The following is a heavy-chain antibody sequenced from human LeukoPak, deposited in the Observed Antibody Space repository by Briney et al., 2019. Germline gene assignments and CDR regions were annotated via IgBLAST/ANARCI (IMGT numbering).Heavy chain of an antibody. CDR2: IGKDGSEK. V-gene: IGHV3-7*04. J-gene: IGHJ4*02. CDR1: AFTFSSYA. CDR3: ARTYSPFDY. D-gene: IGHD5-18*01. Sequence: GGSLRLSCAASAFTFSSYAMSWVRQAPGKGLEWVANIGKDGSEKNYVDSVKGRFTISRDNAKNSLYLQMNSLRAEDTAIYYCARTYSPFDYWGQGTLVTVSS.